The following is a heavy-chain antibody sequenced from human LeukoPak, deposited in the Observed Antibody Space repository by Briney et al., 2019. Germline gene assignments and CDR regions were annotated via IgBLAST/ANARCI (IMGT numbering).Heavy chain of an antibody. CDR1: GGAISSGGYY. Sequence: PSETLSLTCTVSGGAISSGGYYWSWIRQHPGKGLEWIGYIYDSESTYYNPSLKSRVTISADTSKNHFSLQLSSVTAADTAIYYCARDVGYRVPGWFDPWGQGTPVTVSS. D-gene: IGHD3-16*02. CDR2: IYDSEST. J-gene: IGHJ5*02. CDR3: ARDVGYRVPGWFDP. V-gene: IGHV4-31*03.